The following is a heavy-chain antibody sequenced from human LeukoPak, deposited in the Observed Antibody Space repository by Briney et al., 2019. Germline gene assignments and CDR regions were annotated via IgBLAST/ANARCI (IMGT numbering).Heavy chain of an antibody. J-gene: IGHJ4*02. Sequence: ASVKVSCKLSGNTLTEFSMHWVRQAPGKGLEWMGGFDPEDGKTIYAQKFQGRVTMTEDTSTDTAYMELSSLRSEDTAVYYCATAGDAIDSVMIWDFWGQGTLVTVSS. CDR3: ATAGDAIDSVMIWDF. CDR2: FDPEDGKT. CDR1: GNTLTEFS. D-gene: IGHD3/OR15-3a*01. V-gene: IGHV1-24*01.